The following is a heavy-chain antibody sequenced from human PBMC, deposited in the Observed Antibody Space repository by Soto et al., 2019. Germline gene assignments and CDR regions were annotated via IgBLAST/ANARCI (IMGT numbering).Heavy chain of an antibody. V-gene: IGHV3-74*01. J-gene: IGHJ4*02. CDR3: VRDNNWYFDY. CDR1: GFIFSSHW. Sequence: PGGALRLSCAASGFIFSSHWMHWVRQAPGKGLVGVSHIGPDGSNIWEADSVQGRFTISRDNARNRLYQQMKSLRDEDTAIYYCVRDNNWYFDYWGQGIMVTVSA. D-gene: IGHD1-1*01. CDR2: IGPDGSNI.